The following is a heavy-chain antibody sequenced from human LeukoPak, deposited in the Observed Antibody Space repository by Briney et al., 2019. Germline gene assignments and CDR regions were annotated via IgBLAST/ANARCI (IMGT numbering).Heavy chain of an antibody. CDR2: ISSSSSYI. CDR1: GFTFSSYR. V-gene: IGHV3-21*04. CDR3: ARDYSNSWYGAAGS. D-gene: IGHD6-13*01. J-gene: IGHJ5*02. Sequence: GGSLRLSCAASGFTFSSYRMNWVRQAPGKGLEWVSSISSSSSYIYYADSVRGRFTISRDNAKNSLYLQMNSLRAEDTAVYYCARDYSNSWYGAAGSWGQGTLVTVSS.